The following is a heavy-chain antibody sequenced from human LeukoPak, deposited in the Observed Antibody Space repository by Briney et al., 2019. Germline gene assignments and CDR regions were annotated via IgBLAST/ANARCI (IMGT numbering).Heavy chain of an antibody. CDR1: GGSISSYY. CDR2: IYTSGST. Sequence: SETLSLTCTVSGGSISSYYWSWIRQPAGKGLEWIGRIYTSGSTNYNPSLKSRVTISVDTSKNQFSLKLSSVTAADTAVYYCALKPLSRVVVVAAHFDYWGQGTLVTVSS. J-gene: IGHJ4*02. D-gene: IGHD2-15*01. V-gene: IGHV4-4*07. CDR3: ALKPLSRVVVVAAHFDY.